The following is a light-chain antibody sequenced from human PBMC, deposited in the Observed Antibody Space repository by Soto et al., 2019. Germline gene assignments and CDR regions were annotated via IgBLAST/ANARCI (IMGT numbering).Light chain of an antibody. CDR1: SSDVGGYNY. CDR2: EVS. Sequence: QSALTQPACVSGSPGQSITISCSGTSSDVGGYNYVSWYQQHPGKAPKLMMYEVSNRPSGVSNRFSGSKSDNTASLTISGLQAEDEADYYCSSYTSSSTLIFGGGTQLTVL. J-gene: IGLJ2*01. V-gene: IGLV2-14*01. CDR3: SSYTSSSTLI.